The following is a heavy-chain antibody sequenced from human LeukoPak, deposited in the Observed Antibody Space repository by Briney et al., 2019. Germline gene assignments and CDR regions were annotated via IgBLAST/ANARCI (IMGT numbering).Heavy chain of an antibody. J-gene: IGHJ4*02. D-gene: IGHD3-22*01. CDR3: ARDQYYYDSSGHYLDY. CDR1: GYTSTSYY. Sequence: ASVKVSCKASGYTSTSYYMHWVRQAPGQGLEWMGIINPSGGSTSYAQKFQGRVTMTRDTSTSTVYMELSSLRSEDTAVYYCARDQYYYDSSGHYLDYWGQGTLVTVSS. V-gene: IGHV1-46*01. CDR2: INPSGGST.